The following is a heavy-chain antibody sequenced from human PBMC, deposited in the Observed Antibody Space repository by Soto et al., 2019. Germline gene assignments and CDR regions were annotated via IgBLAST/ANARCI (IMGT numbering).Heavy chain of an antibody. CDR2: IYWDDDK. J-gene: IGHJ4*02. CDR1: GFSLSTSGVG. V-gene: IGHV2-5*02. D-gene: IGHD2-15*01. Sequence: QITLKESGPTLVKPTQTLTLTCTFSGFSLSTSGVGVGWIRQPPGKALEWLSLIYWDDDKRYSPSLKSRLTNTNDTSKNQLVLTTTNMDPVDTPTYYCAHRPSYCSGGSCYSGFDYWGQGTLVTVSS. CDR3: AHRPSYCSGGSCYSGFDY.